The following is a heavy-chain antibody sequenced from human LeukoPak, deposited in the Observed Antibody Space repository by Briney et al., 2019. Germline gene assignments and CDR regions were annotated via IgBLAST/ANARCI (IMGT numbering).Heavy chain of an antibody. J-gene: IGHJ3*02. CDR3: ARDLFRDAFDI. D-gene: IGHD2-21*01. CDR2: IYYSGST. CDR1: GGSIRSGSYY. V-gene: IGHV4-61*01. Sequence: PSETLSLTCTVSGGSIRSGSYYWSWIRQPPGKGLEWIGYIYYSGSTNYNPSLKSRVTISVDTSKNQFSLKLSSVTAADTAVYYCARDLFRDAFDIWGQGTMVTVSS.